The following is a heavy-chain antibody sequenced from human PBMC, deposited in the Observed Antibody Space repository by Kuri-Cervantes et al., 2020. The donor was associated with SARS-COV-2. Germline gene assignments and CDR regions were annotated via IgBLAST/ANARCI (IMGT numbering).Heavy chain of an antibody. D-gene: IGHD2-2*01. CDR2: IYYSGST. Sequence: SETLSLTCTVSGYSISSGYYRGWIRQPPGKGLEWIGSIYYSGSTYYNPSLKSRVTISVDTSKNQFSLKLSSVTAADTAVYYCARGPPEYQLLNTAFDIWGQGTMVTVSS. J-gene: IGHJ3*02. V-gene: IGHV4-38-2*02. CDR1: GYSISSGYY. CDR3: ARGPPEYQLLNTAFDI.